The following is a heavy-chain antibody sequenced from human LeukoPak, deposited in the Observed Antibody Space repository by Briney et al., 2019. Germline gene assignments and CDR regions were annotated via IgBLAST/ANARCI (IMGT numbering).Heavy chain of an antibody. J-gene: IGHJ4*02. D-gene: IGHD3-10*01. CDR3: ARFGGYDGDDY. CDR1: GFTFSSNS. Sequence: GGSLRLSCAASGFTFSSNSMTWVRQTPGKGLEWVSGISGSGDSTFYADSVKGRFTISRDNSRNTLYLQMSSLRPEDTAVYYCARFGGYDGDDYWGQGTLVTVSS. CDR2: ISGSGDST. V-gene: IGHV3-23*01.